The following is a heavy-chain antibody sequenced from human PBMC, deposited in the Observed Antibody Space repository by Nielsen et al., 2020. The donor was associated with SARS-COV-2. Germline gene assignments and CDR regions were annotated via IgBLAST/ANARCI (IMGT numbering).Heavy chain of an antibody. D-gene: IGHD4-11*01. CDR2: IWYDGSNK. Sequence: GSLKISCAASGFTFSSYGMHWVRQAPGKGLEWVAVIWYDGSNKYYADSVKGRFTISRDNSKNTLYLQMNSLRAEDTAVYYCAREVTTGWGYYYGMDVWGQGTTVTVSS. J-gene: IGHJ6*02. CDR3: AREVTTGWGYYYGMDV. CDR1: GFTFSSYG. V-gene: IGHV3-33*01.